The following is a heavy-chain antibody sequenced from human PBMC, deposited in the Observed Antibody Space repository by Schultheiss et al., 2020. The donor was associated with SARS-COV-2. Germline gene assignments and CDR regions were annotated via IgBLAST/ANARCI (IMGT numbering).Heavy chain of an antibody. V-gene: IGHV3-23*01. D-gene: IGHD3-3*01. CDR2: ISGSGGST. CDR3: AKVVIMPYFDY. CDR1: GFTFSSYA. Sequence: GESLNISCAASGFTFSSYAMSWVRQAPGKGLEWVSAISGSGGSTYYADSVKGRFTISRDNSKNTLYLQMNSLRAEDTAVYYCAKVVIMPYFDYWGQGTLVTVSS. J-gene: IGHJ4*02.